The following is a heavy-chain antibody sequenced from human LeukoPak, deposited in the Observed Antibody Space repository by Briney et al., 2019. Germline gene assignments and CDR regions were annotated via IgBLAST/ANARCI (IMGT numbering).Heavy chain of an antibody. CDR2: IGSTI. J-gene: IGHJ4*02. CDR3: ARDGQGLHY. V-gene: IGHV3-11*04. CDR1: GFSFSDYY. Sequence: GGSLRLSCVASGFSFSDYYMSWIRQAPGKGLEWVSYIGSTIYYADSVKGRFTISRDNAKNTLYLQMNSLRGEDTAVYYCARDGQGLHYWGQGALVTVSS. D-gene: IGHD4-11*01.